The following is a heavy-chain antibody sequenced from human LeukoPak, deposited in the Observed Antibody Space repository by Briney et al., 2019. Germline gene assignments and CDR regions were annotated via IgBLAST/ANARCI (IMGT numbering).Heavy chain of an antibody. CDR1: GDSVSSNSAA. V-gene: IGHV6-1*01. J-gene: IGHJ4*02. D-gene: IGHD6-19*01. CDR2: TYYRSKWYN. CDR3: ARGGNPGRGWYVYYFDY. Sequence: SQTLSLTCAISGDSVSSNSAAWNWIRQSPSRGLEWLGRTYYRSKWYNDYAVSVKSRVTINPDTSKNQFSLQLNSVTPEDTAVYYCARGGNPGRGWYVYYFDYWGQGTLVTVSS.